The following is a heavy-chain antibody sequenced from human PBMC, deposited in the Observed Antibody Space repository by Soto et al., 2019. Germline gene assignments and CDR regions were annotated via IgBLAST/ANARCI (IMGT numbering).Heavy chain of an antibody. V-gene: IGHV3-23*01. D-gene: IGHD3-10*01. Sequence: QAGGSLRLSCAASGFTFSTYAMSWVRQAPGEGLEWVSTISDSGGRTYYAASVKGRFTISRDNSKNTLYLLMNSLSAEDTALYYCAKFHGSGTYYNFPDYWGQGTLVTVSS. CDR2: ISDSGGRT. J-gene: IGHJ4*02. CDR3: AKFHGSGTYYNFPDY. CDR1: GFTFSTYA.